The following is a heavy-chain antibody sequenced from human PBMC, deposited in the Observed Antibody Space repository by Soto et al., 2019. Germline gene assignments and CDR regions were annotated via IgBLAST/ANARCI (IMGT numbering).Heavy chain of an antibody. V-gene: IGHV3-23*01. J-gene: IGHJ3*02. CDR3: AKDSVTIFGVVIGANAFDI. Sequence: SLRLSCAASGFTFSSYAMSWVRQAPGKGLEWVSAISGSGGSTYYADSVKGRFTISRDNSKNTLYLQMNSLRAEDTAVYYCAKDSVTIFGVVIGANAFDIWGQGTMVTVSS. CDR2: ISGSGGST. D-gene: IGHD3-3*01. CDR1: GFTFSSYA.